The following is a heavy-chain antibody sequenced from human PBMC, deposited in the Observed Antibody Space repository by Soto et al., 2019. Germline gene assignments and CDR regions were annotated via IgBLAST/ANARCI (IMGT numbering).Heavy chain of an antibody. V-gene: IGHV4-59*08. CDR2: IYYSGST. J-gene: IGHJ6*02. CDR3: ARQRYVAGFDYYYGMDV. CDR1: GGSISSYY. D-gene: IGHD6-19*01. Sequence: SETLSLTCTVSGGSISSYYWSWIRQPPGKGLEWIGYIYYSGSTNYNPSLKSRVTISVDTSKNQFSLKLSSVTAADTAVYYCARQRYVAGFDYYYGMDVWGQGTTVTVSS.